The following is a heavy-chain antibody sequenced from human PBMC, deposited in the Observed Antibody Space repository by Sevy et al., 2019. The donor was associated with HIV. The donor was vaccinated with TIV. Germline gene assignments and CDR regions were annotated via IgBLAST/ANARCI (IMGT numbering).Heavy chain of an antibody. CDR1: RFTFKTYW. CDR3: ARDSPGYGGYSY. Sequence: GGSLRLSCAASRFTFKTYWMSWVRQAPGKGLEWAGNIKEDGSAKYYADSVRGRFTISRDNAKNSLYLQMSSLRVEDTAVYYCARDSPGYGGYSYWGQGTLVTVSS. V-gene: IGHV3-7*01. D-gene: IGHD1-26*01. CDR2: IKEDGSAK. J-gene: IGHJ4*01.